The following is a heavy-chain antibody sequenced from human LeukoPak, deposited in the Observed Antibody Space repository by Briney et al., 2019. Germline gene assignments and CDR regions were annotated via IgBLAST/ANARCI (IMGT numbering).Heavy chain of an antibody. CDR2: ISGSGSTI. V-gene: IGHV3-11*01. Sequence: GGSLRLSCAASGFTFSTYVMSWVRQAPGKGLEWVSKISGSGSTIYYADSVKGRFTISRDNAKNSLYLQMNSLRAEDTAVYYCARDWGYSGYDSSDYWGQGTLVTVSS. CDR3: ARDWGYSGYDSSDY. CDR1: GFTFSTYV. D-gene: IGHD5-12*01. J-gene: IGHJ4*02.